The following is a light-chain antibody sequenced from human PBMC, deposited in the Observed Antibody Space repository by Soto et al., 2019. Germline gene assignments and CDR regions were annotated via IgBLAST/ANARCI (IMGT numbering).Light chain of an antibody. CDR3: QQYNNWPPVT. V-gene: IGKV3-15*01. CDR1: QSVSSN. CDR2: GAS. J-gene: IGKJ4*01. Sequence: EIVMTKSPATLSVSPGERATLSVRASQSVSSNLAWYQQKPGQAPRLLRYGASTKFTRVPARFSGSGSGTEFTLTISSLQSEDFAVYYCQQYNNWPPVTVGGGTKVDLK.